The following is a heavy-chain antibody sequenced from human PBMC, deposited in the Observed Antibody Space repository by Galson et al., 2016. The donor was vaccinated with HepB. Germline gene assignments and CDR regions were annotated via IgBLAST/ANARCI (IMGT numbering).Heavy chain of an antibody. Sequence: SLRVSCAAPGFTFSNAWMSWVRQAPGKGLEWVGRIKSKTDGGTTDYAAPVKGRFSISRDDSKNTLYLQMNSLKTEDTAVYYCRYGMDVWGRGTTVTVSS. CDR1: GFTFSNAW. J-gene: IGHJ6*02. CDR3: RYGMDV. CDR2: IKSKTDGGTT. V-gene: IGHV3-15*01.